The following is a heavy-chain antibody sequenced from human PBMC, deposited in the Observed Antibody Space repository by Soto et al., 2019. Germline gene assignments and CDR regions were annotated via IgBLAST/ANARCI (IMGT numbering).Heavy chain of an antibody. J-gene: IGHJ6*02. CDR2: IDASGNT. CDR3: ARYSNNWFQTEGMDV. CDR1: VDSITTYY. Sequence: LSLTCTVSVDSITTYYWSWIRQPAGKGLEWIGRIDASGNTNYNPSLNSRVTMSIDTSKKQFSLKLTSVTAADTAIYYCARYSNNWFQTEGMDVWGQGTTVTVSS. V-gene: IGHV4-4*07. D-gene: IGHD6-13*01.